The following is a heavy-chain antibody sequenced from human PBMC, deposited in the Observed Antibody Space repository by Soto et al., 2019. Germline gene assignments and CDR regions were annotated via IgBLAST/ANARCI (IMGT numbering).Heavy chain of an antibody. D-gene: IGHD2-2*01. CDR3: AIDHASGQLLDGGLY. Sequence: EVQLVESGGGLVQPGGSLRLSCVTSGFTFSRYNMNWLRQAPGKGLEWIAYINSDSDDIGYGDSVKGRFTISRDNAESSLYLQMSSLRHEDTAVYYCAIDHASGQLLDGGLYWGRGTLVTVSS. J-gene: IGHJ4*02. CDR2: INSDSDDI. V-gene: IGHV3-48*02. CDR1: GFTFSRYN.